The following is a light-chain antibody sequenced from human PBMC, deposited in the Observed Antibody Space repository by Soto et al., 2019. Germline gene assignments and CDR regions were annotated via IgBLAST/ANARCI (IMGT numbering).Light chain of an antibody. CDR2: GAS. CDR1: QSVSNNY. J-gene: IGKJ1*01. V-gene: IGKV3-20*01. CDR3: QQYGSSGT. Sequence: EIVLTPSPGPLSLSPGERATPSCRASQSVSNNYLAWYQQKPGQAPRLLIYGASNRATGIPDRFSGSGSGTDFTLTISRLEPEDFAVYYCQQYGSSGTFGQGTKVDIK.